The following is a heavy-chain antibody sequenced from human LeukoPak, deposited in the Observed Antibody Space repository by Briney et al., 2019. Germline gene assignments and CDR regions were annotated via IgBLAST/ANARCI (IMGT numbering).Heavy chain of an antibody. CDR1: GGSIGSYY. CDR2: IYYSGST. D-gene: IGHD7-27*01. J-gene: IGHJ4*02. CDR3: ARQDELGSQGY. V-gene: IGHV4-39*01. Sequence: SETLSLTCTVSGGSIGSYYWSWIRQPPGKGLEWIGSIYYSGSTYYNPSLKSRVTISVDTSKNQFSLKLSSVTAADTAVYYCARQDELGSQGYWGQGTLVTVSS.